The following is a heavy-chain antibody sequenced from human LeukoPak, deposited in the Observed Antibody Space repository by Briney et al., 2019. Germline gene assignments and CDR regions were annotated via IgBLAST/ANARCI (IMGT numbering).Heavy chain of an antibody. CDR1: GGSISSGDYY. Sequence: KPSETLSLTCTVSGGSISSGDYYWSWIRQPPGKGLEWIGYIYYSGSTYYNPSLKSRVTISVDTSKNQFSLKLSSVTAADTAVYYCAREQRSRRETPDWYFDLWGRGILVTVSS. D-gene: IGHD1-1*01. J-gene: IGHJ2*01. CDR2: IYYSGST. V-gene: IGHV4-30-4*01. CDR3: AREQRSRRETPDWYFDL.